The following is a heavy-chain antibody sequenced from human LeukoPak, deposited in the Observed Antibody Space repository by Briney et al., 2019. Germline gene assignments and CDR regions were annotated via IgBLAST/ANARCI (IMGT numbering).Heavy chain of an antibody. CDR2: ISYDGSNK. CDR1: GFTFSSYA. CDR3: AREYYDILTGYTDDAFDI. Sequence: GRSLRLSCAASGFTFSSYAMHWVRQAPGKGLEWVAVISYDGSNKYYADSVKGRFTIPRDNSKNTLYLQMNSLRAEDTAVYYCAREYYDILTGYTDDAFDIWGQGTMVTVSS. V-gene: IGHV3-30*04. D-gene: IGHD3-9*01. J-gene: IGHJ3*02.